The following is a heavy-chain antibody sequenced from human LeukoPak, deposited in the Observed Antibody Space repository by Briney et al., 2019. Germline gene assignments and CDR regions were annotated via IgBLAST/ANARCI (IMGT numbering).Heavy chain of an antibody. CDR1: GGTFSSYA. CDR2: IIPILGIA. J-gene: IGHJ6*02. CDR3: ARSVVRGVIQDYGMDV. D-gene: IGHD3-10*01. Sequence: ASVKVSCKASGGTFSSYAISWVRQAPGQGLEWMGRIIPILGIANYAQKFQGRVTITADKSTSTAYMELSSLRSEDTAVYYCARSVVRGVIQDYGMDVWGQGTTVTVSS. V-gene: IGHV1-69*04.